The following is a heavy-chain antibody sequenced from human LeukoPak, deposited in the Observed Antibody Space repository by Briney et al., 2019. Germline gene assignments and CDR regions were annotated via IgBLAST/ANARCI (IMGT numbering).Heavy chain of an antibody. CDR2: ISCSGGST. Sequence: GSLRLSCSASGFTFSNYAMNWVRQAPGKGLEWVSTISCSGGSTYYADSVKGRFTISRDNSKNTLYLQTTSLRAEDTAIYYCAKDKTYYYDDSGYNYFDYWGQGTLVTVSS. V-gene: IGHV3-23*01. J-gene: IGHJ4*02. CDR1: GFTFSNYA. D-gene: IGHD3-22*01. CDR3: AKDKTYYYDDSGYNYFDY.